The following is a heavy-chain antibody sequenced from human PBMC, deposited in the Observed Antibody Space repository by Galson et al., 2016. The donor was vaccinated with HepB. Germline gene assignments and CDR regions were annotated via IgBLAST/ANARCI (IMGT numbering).Heavy chain of an antibody. D-gene: IGHD2-21*02. CDR2: ISPTGGTT. CDR1: GYTLTSYY. Sequence: SVKVSCKASGYTLTSYYMHWVRQAPGQGLEWMGVISPTGGTTTYAQRFQGRITITRDRSTSTVYMELSSLRSEDTALYYCARAPLWGLARFDLWGQGTLVTVSP. J-gene: IGHJ5*02. CDR3: ARAPLWGLARFDL. V-gene: IGHV1-46*01.